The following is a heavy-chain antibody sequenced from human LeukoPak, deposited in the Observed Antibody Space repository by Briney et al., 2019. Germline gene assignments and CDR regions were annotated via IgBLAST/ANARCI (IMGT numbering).Heavy chain of an antibody. CDR3: ARVEMATFDY. J-gene: IGHJ4*02. D-gene: IGHD5-24*01. CDR1: GGSISSYY. V-gene: IGHV4-59*01. Sequence: SETLSLTCTVYGGSISSYYWSWIRQPPGKGLEWIGYIYYSGSTNYNPSLKSRVTISVDTSKNQFSLKLSSVTAADTAVYYCARVEMATFDYWGQGTLVTVSS. CDR2: IYYSGST.